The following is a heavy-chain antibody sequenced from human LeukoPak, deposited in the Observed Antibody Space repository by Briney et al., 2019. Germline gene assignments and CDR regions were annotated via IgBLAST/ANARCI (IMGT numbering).Heavy chain of an antibody. CDR3: ARGVYSSSWDFDY. CDR2: ISSSGSTI. J-gene: IGHJ4*02. CDR1: GFTFSSYS. D-gene: IGHD6-13*01. V-gene: IGHV3-48*01. Sequence: PGGSLRLSCAASGFTFSSYSINRVRQAPGKGLEWVSYISSSGSTIYDADSVKGRFTISRDNSKNTLYLQMNSLRAEDTAVYYCARGVYSSSWDFDYWGQGTLVTVSS.